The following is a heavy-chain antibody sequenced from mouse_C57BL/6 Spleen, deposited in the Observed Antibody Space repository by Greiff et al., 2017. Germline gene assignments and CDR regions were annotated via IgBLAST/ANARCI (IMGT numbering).Heavy chain of an antibody. CDR3: ARKGSTTVVLDY. Sequence: QVHVKQPGAELVKPGASVKLSCKASGYTFTSYWMHWVKQRPGQGLEWIGMIHPNSGSTNYNEKFKSKATLTVDKSSSTAYMQLSSLTSEDSAVYYCARKGSTTVVLDYWGQGTTLTVSS. D-gene: IGHD1-1*01. V-gene: IGHV1-64*01. CDR1: GYTFTSYW. CDR2: IHPNSGST. J-gene: IGHJ2*01.